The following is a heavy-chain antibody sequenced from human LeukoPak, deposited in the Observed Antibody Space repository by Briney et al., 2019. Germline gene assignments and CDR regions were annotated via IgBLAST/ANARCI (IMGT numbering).Heavy chain of an antibody. V-gene: IGHV5-51*01. J-gene: IGHJ4*02. Sequence: GESLKISCKGSGYSFISYWIGWVRQMPGKGLEWMGIIYPGDSETRYSPSFQGQVTISADKSISTAYLQWSSLKASDTAMYYCARHTMTTVTSFFDYWGQGTLVTVSS. CDR2: IYPGDSET. D-gene: IGHD4-17*01. CDR3: ARHTMTTVTSFFDY. CDR1: GYSFISYW.